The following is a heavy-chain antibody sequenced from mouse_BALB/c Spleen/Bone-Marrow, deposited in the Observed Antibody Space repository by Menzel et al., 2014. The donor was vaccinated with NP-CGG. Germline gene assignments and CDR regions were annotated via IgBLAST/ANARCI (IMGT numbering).Heavy chain of an antibody. CDR2: IHYSGST. CDR1: GYSITSGYS. J-gene: IGHJ2*01. D-gene: IGHD1-1*01. CDR3: ARPITTVVGFGY. V-gene: IGHV3-1*02. Sequence: VQLQQSGPDLVKPSQSLSLPCTVTGYSITSGYSWHWIRQFPGNKLEWMGYIHYSGSTNYNPSLKSRISITRDTSKNQFFLQLNSVTTEDTATYYCARPITTVVGFGYWGQGTTPTVSS.